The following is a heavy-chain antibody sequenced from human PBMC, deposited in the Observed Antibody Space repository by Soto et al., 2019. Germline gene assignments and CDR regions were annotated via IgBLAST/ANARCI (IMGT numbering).Heavy chain of an antibody. CDR3: AREVSSSSVDYYYYYGMDV. CDR1: GDSLSSNSAA. V-gene: IGHV6-1*01. CDR2: TYYRSKWYN. D-gene: IGHD6-6*01. Sequence: PSQTLSLTCAISGDSLSSNSAAWNWTRQSPSSGLEWLGRTYYRSKWYNDYAVSVKSRITINPDTSKNQLSLQLNSVTPEDTAVYYCAREVSSSSVDYYYYYGMDVWGQGTTVTVSS. J-gene: IGHJ6*02.